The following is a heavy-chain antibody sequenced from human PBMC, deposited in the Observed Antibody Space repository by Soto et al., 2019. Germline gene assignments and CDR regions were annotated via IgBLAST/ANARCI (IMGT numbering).Heavy chain of an antibody. CDR1: GFTFSSYA. Sequence: PGGSLRLSCAASGFTFSSYAMHWVRQAPGKGLEWVAVISYDGSNKYYADSVKGRFTISRDNSKNTLYLQMNSLRAEDTAVYYCWGGWELPSNDAFDIWGQGTMVTVSS. V-gene: IGHV3-30-3*01. J-gene: IGHJ3*02. CDR2: ISYDGSNK. CDR3: WGGWELPSNDAFDI. D-gene: IGHD1-7*01.